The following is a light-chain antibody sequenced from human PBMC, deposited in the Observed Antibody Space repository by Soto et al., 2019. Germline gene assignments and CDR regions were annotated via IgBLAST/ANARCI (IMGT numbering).Light chain of an antibody. Sequence: QSALTQPASVSGSPGQSIPISSTGTSCDVGGYNYVSWYQQHPGKAPKLMIYDVSNRPSGVSNRFSGSKSGNTASLTISGLKTEDEADYYCSSYTSSSTRVFGTGTKVTVL. CDR1: SCDVGGYNY. CDR2: DVS. V-gene: IGLV2-14*01. CDR3: SSYTSSSTRV. J-gene: IGLJ1*01.